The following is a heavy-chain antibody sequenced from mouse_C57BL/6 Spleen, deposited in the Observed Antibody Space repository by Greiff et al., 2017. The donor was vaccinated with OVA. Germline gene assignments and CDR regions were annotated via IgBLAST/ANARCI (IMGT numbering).Heavy chain of an antibody. J-gene: IGHJ4*01. CDR3: ARTPDYDYDGYYAMDY. CDR2: IWSGGST. V-gene: IGHV2-2*01. Sequence: VQLQESGPGLVQPSQSLSITCTVSGFSLTSYGVHWVRQSPGKGLEWLGVIWSGGSTDYNAAFISSLSISKDNSKSQVFFKMNSLQADDTAIYYCARTPDYDYDGYYAMDYWGQGTSVTVSS. CDR1: GFSLTSYG. D-gene: IGHD2-4*01.